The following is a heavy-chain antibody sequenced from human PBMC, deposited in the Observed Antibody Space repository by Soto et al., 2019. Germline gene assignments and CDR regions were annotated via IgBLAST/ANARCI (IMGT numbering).Heavy chain of an antibody. CDR2: IYWDDDK. CDR3: AHSWSGYYIRPYYYYYMDV. D-gene: IGHD3-3*01. J-gene: IGHJ6*03. V-gene: IGHV2-5*02. CDR1: GFSLSTSGVG. Sequence: ESGPTLVNPTQTLTLTCTFSGFSLSTSGVGVGWIRQPPGKALEWLALIYWDDDKRYSPSLKSRLTITKDTSKNQVVLTMTNMDPVDTATYYCAHSWSGYYIRPYYYYYMDVWGKGTTVTVSS.